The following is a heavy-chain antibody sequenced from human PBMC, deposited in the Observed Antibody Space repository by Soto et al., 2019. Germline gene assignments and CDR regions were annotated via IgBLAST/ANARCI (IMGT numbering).Heavy chain of an antibody. CDR1: ADTFTSYY. D-gene: IGHD3-9*01. Sequence: ASVKVSCKAPADTFTSYYIHWVRQAPGHGLEWMGIINPNGGSTRFAQTFQGRITMSIDTSMNQFSLRLTSVTAADTAVYYCARVPFVGYFDWLDPWGHGTLVTVSS. V-gene: IGHV1-46*01. CDR2: INPNGGST. CDR3: ARVPFVGYFDWLDP. J-gene: IGHJ5*02.